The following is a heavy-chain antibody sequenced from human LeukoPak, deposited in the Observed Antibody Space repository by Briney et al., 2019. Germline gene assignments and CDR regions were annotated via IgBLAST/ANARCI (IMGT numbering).Heavy chain of an antibody. CDR3: AKDSKGYSSSWYDDYYYYGMDV. V-gene: IGHV3-43*02. D-gene: IGHD6-13*01. Sequence: PGGSLRLSCAASGFTFDDYAMHWVRQAPGKGLEWVSPISGDGASTYYADSVKGRFTISRDNSKNSLYLQMNSLRTEDTALYYCAKDSKGYSSSWYDDYYYYGMDVWGQGTTVTVSS. CDR2: ISGDGAST. J-gene: IGHJ6*02. CDR1: GFTFDDYA.